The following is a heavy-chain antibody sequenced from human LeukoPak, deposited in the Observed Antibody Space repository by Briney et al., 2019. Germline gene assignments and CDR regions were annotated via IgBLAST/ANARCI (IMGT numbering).Heavy chain of an antibody. CDR3: ARGYSSGWQDY. D-gene: IGHD6-19*01. CDR2: IYYSGNT. V-gene: IGHV4-59*01. CDR1: GPSISSSY. J-gene: IGHJ4*02. Sequence: KPSESLSLTCTVPGPSISSSYWGSIRHPPGNGLGWIWYIYYSGNTNYIPSLKSRVTISVDTSKNQFSLKLSSVTAADTAVYYCARGYSSGWQDYWGQGTLVTVSS.